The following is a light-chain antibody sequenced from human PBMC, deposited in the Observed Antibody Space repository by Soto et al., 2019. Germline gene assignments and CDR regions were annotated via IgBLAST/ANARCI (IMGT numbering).Light chain of an antibody. J-gene: IGKJ4*01. CDR1: QSVGSD. CDR3: QQLTNWPRLS. CDR2: DAS. V-gene: IGKV3-11*01. Sequence: EIVLTQSPSTMSLSPGERATLSCRASQSVGSDLAWYQQKPGQAPRLLIYDASRRATGIPDRFSGSGSGTDFTLIINSLEPEDFAVDYCQQLTNWPRLSFGGGTKVEI.